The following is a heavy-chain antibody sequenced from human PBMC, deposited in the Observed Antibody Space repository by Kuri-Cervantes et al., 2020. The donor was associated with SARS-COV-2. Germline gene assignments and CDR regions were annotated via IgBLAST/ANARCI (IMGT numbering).Heavy chain of an antibody. CDR2: SYYSGST. CDR3: ARQMMSSITIFGVVITRNWFDP. Sequence: ESLKISCAASGFTFSDYYMSWIRQAPGKGLEWIGSSYYSGSTYYNPSLKSRVTISVDTSKNQFSLKLSSVTAADTAVYYCARQMMSSITIFGVVITRNWFDPWGQGTLVTVSS. J-gene: IGHJ5*02. D-gene: IGHD3-3*01. V-gene: IGHV4-38-2*01. CDR1: GFTFSDYY.